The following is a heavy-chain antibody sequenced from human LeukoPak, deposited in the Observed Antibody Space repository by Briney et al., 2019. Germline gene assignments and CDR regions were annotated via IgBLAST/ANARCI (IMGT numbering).Heavy chain of an antibody. CDR1: GGSISSSSYY. D-gene: IGHD4-11*01. J-gene: IGHJ4*02. CDR2: IYYSGTT. CDR3: ARPAVKYSNYYFDY. Sequence: PSETLSLTCTVSGGSISSSSYYRGWIRQPPGKGLEWIGSIYYSGTTYYNPSLKSRVTISVDTSKNQFSLNLSSVTAADTAVYYCARPAVKYSNYYFDYWGQGTLVTESS. V-gene: IGHV4-39*01.